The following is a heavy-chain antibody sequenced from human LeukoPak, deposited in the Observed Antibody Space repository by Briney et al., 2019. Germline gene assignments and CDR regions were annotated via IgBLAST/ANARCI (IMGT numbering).Heavy chain of an antibody. D-gene: IGHD3-22*01. J-gene: IGHJ4*02. CDR2: INHSGST. CDR3: ASRATYYYDSSGYYFDY. Sequence: PSETLSLTCAVYGGSFSGYYWSWIRQPPGKGLEWIGEINHSGSTNYNPSLKSRVTKSVDTSKNQFSLKLSSVTAADTAVYYCASRATYYYDSSGYYFDYWGQGTLVTVSS. CDR1: GGSFSGYY. V-gene: IGHV4-34*01.